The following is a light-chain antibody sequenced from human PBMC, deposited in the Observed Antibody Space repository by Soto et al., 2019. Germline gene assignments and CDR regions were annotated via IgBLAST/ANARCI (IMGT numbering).Light chain of an antibody. V-gene: IGKV3-20*01. CDR1: QSVSSDY. J-gene: IGKJ1*01. CDR2: GAP. CDR3: QQYGSSSWR. Sequence: EIVLTQSPGTLSLSPGQRATLSCRASQSVSSDYLAWYQQKPGQAPRLLIYGAPSRATGIPDRFSGSGSGADITLAISRLEPEDFAVYYCQQYGSSSWRCGQGTKVEIK.